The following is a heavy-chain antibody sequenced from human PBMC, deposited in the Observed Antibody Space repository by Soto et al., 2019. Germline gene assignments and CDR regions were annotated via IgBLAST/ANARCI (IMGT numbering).Heavy chain of an antibody. CDR3: ARGKRGSSWYRGEEKYYYYGMDV. CDR1: GESFNGYY. J-gene: IGHJ6*02. Sequence: QVQLQQWGAGLLKPSETLSLTCTAYGESFNGYYWSWIRQPPGKGLEWIGEIHHSGSTNYTPSLKSRVSFSIDTSRRQFSLKVRSVTAADTAVYYCARGKRGSSWYRGEEKYYYYGMDVWGQGTPVTVSS. CDR2: IHHSGST. V-gene: IGHV4-34*01. D-gene: IGHD6-13*01.